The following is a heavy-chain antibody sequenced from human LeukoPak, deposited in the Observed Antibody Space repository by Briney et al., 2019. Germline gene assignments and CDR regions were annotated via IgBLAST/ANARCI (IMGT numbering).Heavy chain of an antibody. J-gene: IGHJ4*02. CDR1: GFTLSTYS. V-gene: IGHV3-23*01. Sequence: GGSLRLSCAASGFTLSTYSMTWVRQGPGKGLEWVSSIYPSGDSTFYADSAKGRFTISRDNSKNTLYLQMSSLRTEDTAIYYCAKDVVPDSGWDLDYWGQGTPVTVSS. CDR2: IYPSGDST. CDR3: AKDVVPDSGWDLDY. D-gene: IGHD6-19*01.